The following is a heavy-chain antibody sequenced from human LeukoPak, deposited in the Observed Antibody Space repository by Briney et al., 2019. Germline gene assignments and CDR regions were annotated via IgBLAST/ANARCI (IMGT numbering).Heavy chain of an antibody. CDR2: IKTDGSEE. Sequence: GGSLRLSCAASGFTFSSYWMTWVRQAPGKGLEWVASIKTDGSEEKYVASVKGRFTISRDNAKNSLYLQMNSLRAEDTAVYYCARGTIAAAGYYYFDYWGQGTQVTVSS. CDR3: ARGTIAAAGYYYFDY. V-gene: IGHV3-7*04. D-gene: IGHD6-13*01. J-gene: IGHJ4*02. CDR1: GFTFSSYW.